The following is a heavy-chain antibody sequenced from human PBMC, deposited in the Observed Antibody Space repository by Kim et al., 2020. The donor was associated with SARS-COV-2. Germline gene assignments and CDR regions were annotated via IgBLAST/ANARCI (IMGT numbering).Heavy chain of an antibody. CDR3: ARDGKSYYDFCSGYEWRSYDYYGMDV. CDR2: ISSSGSTI. D-gene: IGHD3-3*01. V-gene: IGHV3-11*01. Sequence: GGSLRLSCAASGFTFSDYYMSWIRQAPGKGLEWVSYISSSGSTIYYADSVKGRFTISRDNAKNSLYLQMNSLRAEDTAVYYCARDGKSYYDFCSGYEWRSYDYYGMDVWGQGTTVTVSS. J-gene: IGHJ6*02. CDR1: GFTFSDYY.